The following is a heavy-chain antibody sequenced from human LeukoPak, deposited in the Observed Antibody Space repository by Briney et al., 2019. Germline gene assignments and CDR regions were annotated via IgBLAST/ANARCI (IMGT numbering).Heavy chain of an antibody. Sequence: GGSLRLSRAASGFTFSSYCMTWVRQAPGKGLEWVSYISGNSSTIYYADSVKGRFTISRDNAKNSLYLQMNSLRVEDTAFYYCARDRWFGESLPAHFEYWGQGTLATVSS. CDR2: ISGNSSTI. CDR1: GFTFSSYC. D-gene: IGHD3-10*01. V-gene: IGHV3-48*01. J-gene: IGHJ4*02. CDR3: ARDRWFGESLPAHFEY.